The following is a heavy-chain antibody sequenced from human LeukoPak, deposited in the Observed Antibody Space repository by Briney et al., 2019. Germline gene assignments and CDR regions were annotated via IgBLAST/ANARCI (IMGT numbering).Heavy chain of an antibody. V-gene: IGHV3-23*01. J-gene: IGHJ4*02. D-gene: IGHD3-10*01. CDR3: AKDPTLGVTMVRGVIIEDY. CDR2: ISGSGGST. Sequence: PGGSLRLSCAASGFTSSSYAMSWVRQAPGKGLEWVSAISGSGGSTYYADSVKGRFTISRDNSKNTLYLQMNSLRAEDTAVYYCAKDPTLGVTMVRGVIIEDYWGQGTLVTVSS. CDR1: GFTSSSYA.